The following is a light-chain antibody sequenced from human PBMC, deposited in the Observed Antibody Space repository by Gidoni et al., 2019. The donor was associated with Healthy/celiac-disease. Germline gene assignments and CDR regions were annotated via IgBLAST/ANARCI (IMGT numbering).Light chain of an antibody. CDR1: QSVSSSY. CDR2: GAS. Sequence: EIVLTQSPGTLSLSPGERATLSCRASQSVSSSYLAWYQQKPGQAPRLLIYGASSRATGIPYRFSGSGSGTDFTLTISRLEPEDFAVYYCQQYGSSPRTFXQXTKVEIK. CDR3: QQYGSSPRT. V-gene: IGKV3-20*01. J-gene: IGKJ1*01.